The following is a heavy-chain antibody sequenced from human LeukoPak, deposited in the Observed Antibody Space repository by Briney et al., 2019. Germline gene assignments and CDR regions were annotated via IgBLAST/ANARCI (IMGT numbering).Heavy chain of an antibody. CDR1: GGSFSGYY. CDR2: INHSGST. V-gene: IGHV4-34*01. D-gene: IGHD6-19*01. Sequence: SETLSLTCAVYGGSFSGYYWSWIRQPPGKGLEWIGEINHSGSTNYNPSLKSRVTISVDTSKNQFSLKLSSVTAADTAVYYCARTNSSGTFDYWGQGTLVTVSS. J-gene: IGHJ4*02. CDR3: ARTNSSGTFDY.